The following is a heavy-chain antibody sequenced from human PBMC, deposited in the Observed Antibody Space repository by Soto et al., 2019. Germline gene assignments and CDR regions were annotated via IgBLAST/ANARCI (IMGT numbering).Heavy chain of an antibody. V-gene: IGHV1-69*06. D-gene: IGHD2-15*01. Sequence: SSVKVPCKASVGTFSSYAISWVRQAPGQGLEWMGGIIPIFGTANYAQKFQGRVTITADKSTSTAYMEMSQLRSEDKVAYYCACRTHPMRARFIADTRHHHHYYGMDVWGQGTTVTVSS. J-gene: IGHJ6*02. CDR1: VGTFSSYA. CDR2: IIPIFGTA. CDR3: ACRTHPMRARFIADTRHHHHYYGMDV.